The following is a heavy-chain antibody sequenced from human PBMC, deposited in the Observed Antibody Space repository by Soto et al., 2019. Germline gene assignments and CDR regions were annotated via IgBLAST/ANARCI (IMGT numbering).Heavy chain of an antibody. CDR1: GGSFSDYI. D-gene: IGHD1-26*01. V-gene: IGHV4-34*01. CDR3: ARGLISGSHYSGGWYYFDS. Sequence: SETLSLTCDVYGGSFSDYIWTWIRQTPGKGLQWIGQINHSRSANYNPSLKSRVNISVHTSSSQFSLELSSVTAADTAVYYCARGLISGSHYSGGWYYFDSWGQGTQVTVSS. CDR2: INHSRSA. J-gene: IGHJ4*02.